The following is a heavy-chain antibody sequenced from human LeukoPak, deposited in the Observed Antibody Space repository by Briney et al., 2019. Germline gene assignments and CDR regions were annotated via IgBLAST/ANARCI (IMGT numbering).Heavy chain of an antibody. Sequence: GGSLRLSCAASGFTFSSYWMHWIRQAPGKGLEWVSYISSSGTTIYYADSVKGRFTVSRDNAKNSLYLQMNTLRAEDTAVYYCARVLSDWDIDYWGQGTLVTVSS. D-gene: IGHD3/OR15-3a*01. CDR1: GFTFSSYW. CDR3: ARVLSDWDIDY. J-gene: IGHJ4*02. CDR2: ISSSGTTI. V-gene: IGHV3-11*04.